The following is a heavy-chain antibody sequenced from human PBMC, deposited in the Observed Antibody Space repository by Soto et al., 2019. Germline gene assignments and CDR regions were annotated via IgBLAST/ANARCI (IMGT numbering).Heavy chain of an antibody. J-gene: IGHJ4*02. CDR2: IYYSGST. CDR3: ARLEGPSGGSIDY. Sequence: SETLSLTCTVSGGSISSSSYYWGWIRQPPGKGLEWIGSIYYSGSTYYNPSLKSRVTISVDTSKNQFSLKLSSVTAADTAVYYCARLEGPSGGSIDYWGQGTLVTVSS. V-gene: IGHV4-39*01. D-gene: IGHD2-15*01. CDR1: GGSISSSSYY.